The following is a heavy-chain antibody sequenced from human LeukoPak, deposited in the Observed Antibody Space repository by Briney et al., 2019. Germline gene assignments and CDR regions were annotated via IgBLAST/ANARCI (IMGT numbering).Heavy chain of an antibody. Sequence: SETLSLTCAVYGGSFSGYYWSWIRQPPGKGLEWIGEINHSGSTNYNPSLKSRVTISVDTSKNQFSLKLSSVTAADTAVYYCASAHEEGSSFYWFDPWGQGTLVTVSS. CDR1: GGSFSGYY. CDR2: INHSGST. D-gene: IGHD6-6*01. V-gene: IGHV4-34*01. CDR3: ASAHEEGSSFYWFDP. J-gene: IGHJ5*02.